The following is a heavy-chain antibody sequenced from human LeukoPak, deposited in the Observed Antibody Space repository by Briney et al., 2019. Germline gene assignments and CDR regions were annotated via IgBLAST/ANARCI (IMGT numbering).Heavy chain of an antibody. CDR2: IWYDGSNK. J-gene: IGHJ3*02. CDR1: GFTFSSYG. D-gene: IGHD6-13*01. CDR3: ARDEQQLDVAFDI. Sequence: GGSLRLSCAASGFTFSSYGMHWVRQAPGKGLERVAVIWYDGSNKYYADSVKGRFTISRDNSKNTLYLQMNSLRAEDTAVYYCARDEQQLDVAFDIWGQGTMVTVSS. V-gene: IGHV3-33*01.